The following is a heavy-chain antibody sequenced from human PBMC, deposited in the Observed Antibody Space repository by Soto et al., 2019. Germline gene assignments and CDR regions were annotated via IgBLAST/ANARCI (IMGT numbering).Heavy chain of an antibody. V-gene: IGHV1-69*13. Sequence: ASVKVSCKASGGTFSSYAISWVRQAPGQGLEWMGGIIPIFGTANYAQKFQGRATITADESTSTAYMELSSLRSEDTAVYYCARGPATVTQDYYYYYGMDVWGQGTTVTVSS. D-gene: IGHD4-17*01. J-gene: IGHJ6*02. CDR1: GGTFSSYA. CDR2: IIPIFGTA. CDR3: ARGPATVTQDYYYYYGMDV.